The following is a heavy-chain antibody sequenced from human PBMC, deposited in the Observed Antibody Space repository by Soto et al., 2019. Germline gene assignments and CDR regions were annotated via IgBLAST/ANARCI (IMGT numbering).Heavy chain of an antibody. CDR3: TTDRESVQLERLPVPGPVFERKSGAFDI. V-gene: IGHV3-15*01. CDR1: GFTFSNAW. Sequence: GGSLRLSCAASGFTFSNAWMSWVRQAPGKGLEWVGRIKSKTDGGTTDYAAPVKGRFTISRDDSKNTLYLQMNSLKTEDTAVYYCTTDRESVQLERLPVPGPVFERKSGAFDIWGQGTMVTVSS. J-gene: IGHJ3*02. D-gene: IGHD1-1*01. CDR2: IKSKTDGGTT.